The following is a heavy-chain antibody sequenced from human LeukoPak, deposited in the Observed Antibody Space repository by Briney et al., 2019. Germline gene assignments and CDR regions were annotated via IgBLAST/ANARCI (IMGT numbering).Heavy chain of an antibody. CDR2: ISGSGGST. D-gene: IGHD3-9*01. V-gene: IGHV3-23*01. CDR1: RFTFSSYA. Sequence: PGGSLRLSCAASRFTFSSYAMSWVRQAPGKGLEWVSAISGSGGSTYYADPVKGRFTISRDNSKNTLYLQMNSLRAEDTAVHYCAKDPYDILTGYYWYFWGQGTLVTVSS. J-gene: IGHJ4*02. CDR3: AKDPYDILTGYYWYF.